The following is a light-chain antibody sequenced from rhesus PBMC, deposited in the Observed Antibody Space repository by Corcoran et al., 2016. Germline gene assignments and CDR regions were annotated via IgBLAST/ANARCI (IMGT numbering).Light chain of an antibody. CDR2: QAS. Sequence: DIVLTQSPASLAVSPGQRATITVRASESVSVFGINLIHWYQQKPGKPPQLLIYQASNKDTWVPARFSCIGAGSEFTLPIRPVEADDAADYYWLQSNTSPWTFGQGTKVEIK. J-gene: IGKJ1*01. CDR1: ESVSVFGINL. V-gene: IGKV7-13*01. CDR3: LQSNTSPWT.